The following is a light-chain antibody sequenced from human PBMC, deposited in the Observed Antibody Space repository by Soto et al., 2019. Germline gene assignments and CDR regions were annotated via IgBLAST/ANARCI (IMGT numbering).Light chain of an antibody. J-gene: IGKJ5*01. Sequence: DVVMTQTPLSLSVAPGQPASISCKSSQSLLHITGETFLFWYLXRQGQSQRRXIYQVSKRDSGVPGRFSGSGSGTDGTMKISRVEAEDVAVYDCMQGTHWPPTFGQGTRLEIK. CDR2: QVS. CDR3: MQGTHWPPT. CDR1: QSLLHITGETF. V-gene: IGKV2-30*02.